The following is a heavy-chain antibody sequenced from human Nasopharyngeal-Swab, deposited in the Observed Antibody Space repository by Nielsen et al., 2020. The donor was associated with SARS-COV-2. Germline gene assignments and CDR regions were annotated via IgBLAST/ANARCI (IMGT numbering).Heavy chain of an antibody. Sequence: SVKVSCKASGGTFSSYAISWVRQAPGQGLEWMGRIIPILGIANYARKFQGRVTITADKSTSTAYMELSSLRSEDTAVYYCARGYYDFWSGPQVDGMDVWGQGTTVTVSS. CDR1: GGTFSSYA. CDR3: ARGYYDFWSGPQVDGMDV. CDR2: IIPILGIA. D-gene: IGHD3-3*01. V-gene: IGHV1-69*04. J-gene: IGHJ6*02.